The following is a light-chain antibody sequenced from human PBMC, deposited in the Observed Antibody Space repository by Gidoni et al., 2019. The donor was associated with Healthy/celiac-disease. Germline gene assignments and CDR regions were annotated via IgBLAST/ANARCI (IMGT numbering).Light chain of an antibody. V-gene: IGKV3-20*01. CDR3: QQYGSSPRGT. CDR2: GAS. J-gene: IGKJ2*01. CDR1: QSVSSSY. Sequence: EIVLTHSPCTLSLSPGERATLSCRTSQSVSSSYLARYQQIPGQAPRLLIYGASSRATGIPDRFSGSGSGTDFTLTISRLEPEDFAVYYCQQYGSSPRGTFGQGTKLEIK.